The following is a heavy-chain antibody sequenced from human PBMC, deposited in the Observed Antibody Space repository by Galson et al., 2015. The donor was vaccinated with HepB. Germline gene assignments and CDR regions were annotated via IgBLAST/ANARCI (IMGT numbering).Heavy chain of an antibody. D-gene: IGHD4-11*01. J-gene: IGHJ4*02. CDR2: IKEDGSEK. CDR3: ARDHFDYSNAIYYFDS. V-gene: IGHV3-7*05. CDR1: EFILSMYW. Sequence: SLRLSCAASEFILSMYWMNWVRQAPGKGLEWVANIKEDGSEKNYVDSVKGRFTISRDNAKNSLYLQMNSLRAEDTAMYFCARDHFDYSNAIYYFDSWGQGTLVTVSS.